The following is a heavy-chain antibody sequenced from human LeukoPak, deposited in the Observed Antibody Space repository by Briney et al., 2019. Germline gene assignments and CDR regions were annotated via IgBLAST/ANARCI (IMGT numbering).Heavy chain of an antibody. CDR2: IYYSGST. Sequence: PSETLSLTCTFSGGSISSSNYYWGWIRQPPGTGLEWIGSIYYSGSTYYNPSLKSRVTISAHTSKNQFSLKLSSVTAADTAVYYCARPGGGPTDYWGQGTLVTVSS. D-gene: IGHD3-16*01. CDR1: GGSISSSNYY. V-gene: IGHV4-39*01. J-gene: IGHJ4*02. CDR3: ARPGGGPTDY.